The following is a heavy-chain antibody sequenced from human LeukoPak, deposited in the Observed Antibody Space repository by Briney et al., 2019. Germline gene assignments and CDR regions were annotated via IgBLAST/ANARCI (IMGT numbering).Heavy chain of an antibody. D-gene: IGHD2/OR15-2a*01. Sequence: PGGSLRLSCAASGFTFSSYWMHWVRQAPGKGLVWVSRINSDGSSTSYADSVKGRFTISRDNAKNTLYLQMNSLRAEDTAVYYCAKGMFVLSTTFFYFDYWGQGTLVTVSS. CDR1: GFTFSSYW. J-gene: IGHJ4*02. CDR3: AKGMFVLSTTFFYFDY. CDR2: INSDGSST. V-gene: IGHV3-74*01.